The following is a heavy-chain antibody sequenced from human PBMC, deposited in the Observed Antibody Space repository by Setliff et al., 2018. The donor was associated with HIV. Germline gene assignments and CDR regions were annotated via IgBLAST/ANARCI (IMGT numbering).Heavy chain of an antibody. V-gene: IGHV4-31*03. Sequence: SETLSLTCTVSGGSISSGANYWSWIRQHPGKGLEWIGYIYYRGSTYYNPSLKSRVTISVDTSKKQFSLKLSSVTAADTAVYYCARDGFYYGPGGFHNGGLDYWGQGTPVTVSS. CDR3: ARDGFYYGPGGFHNGGLDY. CDR1: GGSISSGANY. J-gene: IGHJ4*02. D-gene: IGHD3-10*01. CDR2: IYYRGST.